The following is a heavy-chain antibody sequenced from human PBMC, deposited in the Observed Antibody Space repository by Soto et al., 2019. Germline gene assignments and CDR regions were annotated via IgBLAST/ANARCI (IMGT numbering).Heavy chain of an antibody. CDR3: AHGVLYSRSSGFRGFDQ. CDR2: IYWNDDK. CDR1: GFSLRTSGVG. D-gene: IGHD6-6*01. Sequence: SGPTLVNPTQTLTLTCAFSGFSLRTSGVGVGWIRQSPGKALECLALIYWNDDKRYSPSLKSRLTISKDTSKNQVILTMTSMDPVDTASYYCAHGVLYSRSSGFRGFDQWGQGILFTVSS. V-gene: IGHV2-5*01. J-gene: IGHJ4*02.